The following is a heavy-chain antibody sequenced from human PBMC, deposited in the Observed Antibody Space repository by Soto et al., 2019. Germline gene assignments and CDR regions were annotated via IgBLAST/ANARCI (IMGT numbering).Heavy chain of an antibody. D-gene: IGHD5-18*01. Sequence: ASVTVSCKASGYTFTGYYMHWVRQAPGQGLEWMGWINPNSGGTNYAQKFQGRVTMTRDTSISTAYMELSRLRSDDTAVYYCARDSGRIQLWLPYYYYGMDVWGQGTTVTVSS. CDR3: ARDSGRIQLWLPYYYYGMDV. V-gene: IGHV1-2*02. J-gene: IGHJ6*02. CDR1: GYTFTGYY. CDR2: INPNSGGT.